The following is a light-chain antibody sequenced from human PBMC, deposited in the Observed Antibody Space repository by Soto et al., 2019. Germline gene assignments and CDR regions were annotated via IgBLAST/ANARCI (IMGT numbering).Light chain of an antibody. J-gene: IGKJ4*01. CDR1: QGISSY. Sequence: DIQLTQSPSFLSASVGDRVIITCRASQGISSYLAWYQQKPGKAPKLLIYAASTLQSGVPSRFSGSGSGTEFTLTISSLQPEDFATYYCQQLNSYPFTFGGGTKVEIK. V-gene: IGKV1-9*01. CDR3: QQLNSYPFT. CDR2: AAS.